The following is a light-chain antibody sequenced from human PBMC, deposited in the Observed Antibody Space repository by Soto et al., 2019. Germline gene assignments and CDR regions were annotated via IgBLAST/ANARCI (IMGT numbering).Light chain of an antibody. CDR3: QQYNNWPRT. V-gene: IGKV3-15*01. CDR1: QRVSSY. Sequence: EIVMTQSPVTLSVSPGERATLSCRASQRVSSYLAWYQQKPGQGPRLLIYGASTRDTGIPARFSGSGSGTEFTLTISSLQSEDFAVYYCQQYNNWPRTFGRGTKVEIK. CDR2: GAS. J-gene: IGKJ4*02.